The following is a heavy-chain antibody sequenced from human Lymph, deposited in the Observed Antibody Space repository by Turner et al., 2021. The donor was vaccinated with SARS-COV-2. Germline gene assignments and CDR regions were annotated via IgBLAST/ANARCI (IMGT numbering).Heavy chain of an antibody. CDR3: AREGVVGATSGLDY. D-gene: IGHD1-26*01. V-gene: IGHV3-33*01. CDR1: GFTFSSHG. Sequence: QVQLVESGGGVVQPGRSLRLSCAASGFTFSSHGMHWVRQAPGKGLGGVAVIWYDGSNKYHADSVKGRFTISRDNSKNTLYLQMNSLRAEDTAVYYCAREGVVGATSGLDYWGQGTLVTVSS. J-gene: IGHJ4*02. CDR2: IWYDGSNK.